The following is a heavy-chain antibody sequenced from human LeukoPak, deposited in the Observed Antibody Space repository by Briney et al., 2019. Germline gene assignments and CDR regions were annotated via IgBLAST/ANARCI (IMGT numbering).Heavy chain of an antibody. J-gene: IGHJ4*02. CDR2: ISSSSTYT. CDR3: VRDWRSSGCFDY. D-gene: IGHD6-19*01. CDR1: GFTFSDCY. V-gene: IGHV3-11*05. Sequence: PGGSLRLSCAASGFTFSDCYMSWIRQAPGKGLEWVSYISSSSTYTNYADSVKGRFTISRDNAKNSLYLQMNSLRAEDTAVYYCVRDWRSSGCFDYWGQGTLVTVSS.